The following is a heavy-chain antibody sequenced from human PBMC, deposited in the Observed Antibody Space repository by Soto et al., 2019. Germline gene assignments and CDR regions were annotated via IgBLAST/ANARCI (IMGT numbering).Heavy chain of an antibody. CDR1: GGTFSSYA. Sequence: QVQLVQSGAEVKKPGSSVKVSCKASGGTFSSYAISWVRQAPGQGLEWMGGSIPIFDTANYAQKFQGRVTITADESTSTAYMELSRLRSEDTAVYYFARGVRVANNWFDPWGQGTLVTVSS. CDR2: SIPIFDTA. CDR3: ARGVRVANNWFDP. D-gene: IGHD3-10*01. J-gene: IGHJ5*02. V-gene: IGHV1-69*01.